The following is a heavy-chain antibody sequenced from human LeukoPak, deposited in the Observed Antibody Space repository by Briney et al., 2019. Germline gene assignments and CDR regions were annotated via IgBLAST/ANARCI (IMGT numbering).Heavy chain of an antibody. Sequence: GGSLRLSCAASGFTFSSYGMHWVRQAPGKGLEWVAVISYDGSNKYYADSVKGRFTISRDNSKNTLYRQMNSLRAEDTAVYYCAKQTGSPYSSSWSIFDYWGQGALVTVSS. V-gene: IGHV3-30*18. J-gene: IGHJ4*02. CDR1: GFTFSSYG. CDR2: ISYDGSNK. CDR3: AKQTGSPYSSSWSIFDY. D-gene: IGHD6-13*01.